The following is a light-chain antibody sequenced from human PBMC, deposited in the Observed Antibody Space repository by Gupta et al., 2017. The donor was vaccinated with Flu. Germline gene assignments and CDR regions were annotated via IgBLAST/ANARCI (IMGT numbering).Light chain of an antibody. CDR1: ESVSRNY. CDR3: HQYGTSPYT. V-gene: IGKV3-20*01. CDR2: GTS. J-gene: IGKJ2*01. Sequence: GTLSVSPGERVILSCRASESVSRNYLAWYQQKPGQAPRLLIYGTSNRAPGIPDRFSGSGSGTDFTLTINRLEPEDSASFYCHQYGTSPYTFGQGTKLEIK.